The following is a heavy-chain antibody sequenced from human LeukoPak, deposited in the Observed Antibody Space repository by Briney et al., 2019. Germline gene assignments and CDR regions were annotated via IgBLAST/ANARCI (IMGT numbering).Heavy chain of an antibody. CDR1: GFIFSSYA. J-gene: IGHJ2*01. CDR2: TSYDGSNK. Sequence: GGSLRLSCAASGFIFSSYAMHWVRQAPGKGLEWVAVTSYDGSNKYYADSVKGRFTISRDNSKNTLYLQMNSLRAEDTAVYYCARDSSIFGVAYWYFDLWGRGTLVTVSS. V-gene: IGHV3-30-3*01. D-gene: IGHD3-3*01. CDR3: ARDSSIFGVAYWYFDL.